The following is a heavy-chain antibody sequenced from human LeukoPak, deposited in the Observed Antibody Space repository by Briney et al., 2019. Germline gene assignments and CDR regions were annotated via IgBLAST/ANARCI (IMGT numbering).Heavy chain of an antibody. CDR1: GGSISSSSHY. Sequence: SETLPLTCTVAGGSISSSSHYWGWIRQPPGEGLEWIGIFYCRGSTYYNPSLKSRVTISVDTSKNQFSLKLSSVTAADTAVYYCAREPYCGGDCYSSEYFQHWGQGTLVTVSS. CDR2: FYCRGST. CDR3: AREPYCGGDCYSSEYFQH. J-gene: IGHJ1*01. V-gene: IGHV4-39*07. D-gene: IGHD2-21*01.